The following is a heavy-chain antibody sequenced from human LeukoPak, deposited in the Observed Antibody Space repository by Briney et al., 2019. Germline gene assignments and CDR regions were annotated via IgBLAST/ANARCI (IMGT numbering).Heavy chain of an antibody. Sequence: PSETLSLTCTVSGGSISSYYWSWIRQPLGKGLEWIGYIYYSGSTNYNPSLKSRVTISVDTSKNQFSLKLSSVTAADTAVYYCARHYYDSSGYYAYWNFDLWGRGTLVTVSS. CDR2: IYYSGST. CDR1: GGSISSYY. J-gene: IGHJ2*01. D-gene: IGHD3-22*01. CDR3: ARHYYDSSGYYAYWNFDL. V-gene: IGHV4-59*01.